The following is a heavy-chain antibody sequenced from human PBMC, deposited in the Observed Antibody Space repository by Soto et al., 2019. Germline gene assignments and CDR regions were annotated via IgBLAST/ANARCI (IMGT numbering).Heavy chain of an antibody. Sequence: SETLSLTYTVSGGSISGGGYYWSWIRQHPGKGLEWIGYIYYSGSTYYNPSLKSRVTISVDTSKNQFSLKLSSVTAADTAVYYCARGGVVRGVILAVEVAFDIWGQGTMVTVSS. CDR3: ARGGVVRGVILAVEVAFDI. D-gene: IGHD3-10*01. CDR2: IYYSGST. J-gene: IGHJ3*02. CDR1: GGSISGGGYY. V-gene: IGHV4-30-4*08.